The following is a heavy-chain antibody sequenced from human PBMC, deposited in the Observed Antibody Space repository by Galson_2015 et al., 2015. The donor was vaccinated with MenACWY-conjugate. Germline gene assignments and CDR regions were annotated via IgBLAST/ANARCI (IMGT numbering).Heavy chain of an antibody. CDR1: GFTFRSYA. CDR3: PRESSRREGPAPRPRAPEF. V-gene: IGHV3-30*01. Sequence: SLRLSCAASGFTFRSYAIHWVRQAPGKGLEWVAVVSFDGSETFYADSVRGRFRISRDDSKKMDHLQMDYLTFEDTAMYYCPRESSRREGPAPRPRAPEFWGQGILVVVSS. CDR2: VSFDGSET. J-gene: IGHJ4*02. D-gene: IGHD6-6*01.